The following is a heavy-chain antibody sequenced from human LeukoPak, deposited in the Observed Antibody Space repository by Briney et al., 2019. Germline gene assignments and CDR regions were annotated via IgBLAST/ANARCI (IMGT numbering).Heavy chain of an antibody. J-gene: IGHJ6*02. CDR3: ARDMGSGSNYYYYGMDV. CDR2: ISAYNGNT. CDR1: GYTFTSYG. V-gene: IGHV1-18*01. D-gene: IGHD3-3*01. Sequence: GASVKVSCKASGYTFTSYGISWVRQAPGQVLEWMGWISAYNGNTNYAQKLQGRVTMTTDTSTSTAYMELRSLRSDDTAVYYCARDMGSGSNYYYYGMDVWGQGTTVTVSS.